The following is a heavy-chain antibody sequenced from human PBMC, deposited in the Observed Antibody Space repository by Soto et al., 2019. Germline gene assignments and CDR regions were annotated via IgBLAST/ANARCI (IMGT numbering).Heavy chain of an antibody. CDR3: ARYRIAAAGTRWFDP. J-gene: IGHJ5*02. CDR2: IYYSGST. CDR1: GGSISSYY. Sequence: SETLSLTCTVSGGSISSYYWSWIRQPPGKGLEWIGYIYYSGSTNYNPSLKSRVTISVDTSKNQFSLKLSSVTAADTAVYYCARYRIAAAGTRWFDPWGQGTLVTVSS. D-gene: IGHD6-13*01. V-gene: IGHV4-59*01.